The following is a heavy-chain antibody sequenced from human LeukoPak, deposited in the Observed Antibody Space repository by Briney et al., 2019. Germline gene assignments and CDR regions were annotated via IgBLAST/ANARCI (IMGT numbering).Heavy chain of an antibody. Sequence: SQTLSLTCAISGDSVSSNSAAWNWIRQSPSRGLERLGRTYYRSKWYNDYAVSVKSRITINPDTSKNQFSLQLNSVTPEDAAVYYCAREGVPTFIPGELPISREVYYFDYWGQGTLVTVSS. V-gene: IGHV6-1*01. D-gene: IGHD1-7*01. CDR1: GDSVSSNSAA. CDR2: TYYRSKWYN. J-gene: IGHJ4*02. CDR3: AREGVPTFIPGELPISREVYYFDY.